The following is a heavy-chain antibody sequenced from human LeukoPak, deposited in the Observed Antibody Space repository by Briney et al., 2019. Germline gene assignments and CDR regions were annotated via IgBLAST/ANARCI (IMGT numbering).Heavy chain of an antibody. D-gene: IGHD3-16*01. CDR3: ARYGGTSLNRGYYYYMDV. CDR2: IYYTGSS. J-gene: IGHJ6*03. Sequence: SETLSLTCTVSGGSISTYYWGWVRQPPGKGLEYIGHIYYTGSSDYNPSLQSRVTISVDTSKNQFSLRLSSVTAADTAVYYCARYGGTSLNRGYYYYMDVWGKGTTVTVSS. CDR1: GGSISTYY. V-gene: IGHV4-59*01.